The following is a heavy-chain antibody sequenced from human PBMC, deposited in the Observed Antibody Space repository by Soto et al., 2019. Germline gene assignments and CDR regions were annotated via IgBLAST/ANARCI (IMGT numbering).Heavy chain of an antibody. Sequence: NPSETLSLTCAFYCGSFIGYYWSWIRQPPGKGLEWIGEINHSGSTNYNPSLKSRVTISVDTSKNQFSLKLSSVTAADTAVYYCASSCSGGSCYLAYWGQGTLVTVSS. CDR1: CGSFIGYY. J-gene: IGHJ4*02. CDR2: INHSGST. D-gene: IGHD2-15*01. CDR3: ASSCSGGSCYLAY. V-gene: IGHV4-34*01.